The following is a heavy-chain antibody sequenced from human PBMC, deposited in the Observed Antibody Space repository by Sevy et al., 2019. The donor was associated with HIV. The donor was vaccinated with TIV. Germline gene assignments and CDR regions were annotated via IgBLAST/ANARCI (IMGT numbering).Heavy chain of an antibody. Sequence: SETLSLTCTVSGDSISSGNHWWSWIRQPAGKGLEWIGRVYSSGGTMYNSSLKSRVTMSVDTSKNQFSLMVSSLIAADTAIYYCARDGIRRDYYHGMDVWGQGTTVTVSS. D-gene: IGHD3-10*01. CDR3: ARDGIRRDYYHGMDV. J-gene: IGHJ6*02. CDR1: GDSISSGNHW. CDR2: VYSSGGT. V-gene: IGHV4-61*02.